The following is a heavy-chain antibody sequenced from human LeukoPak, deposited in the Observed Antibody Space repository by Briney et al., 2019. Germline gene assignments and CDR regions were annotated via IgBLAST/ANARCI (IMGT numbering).Heavy chain of an antibody. J-gene: IGHJ4*02. D-gene: IGHD3-22*01. CDR1: GFTFSNYW. Sequence: AGGSLRLSCAASGFTFSNYWMSWVRQAPGRGLEWVANIKQDGTEKYYVDSVKGRFTISRDNAKNSLYLQMNSLRAEETAVYYCARDGYYYDSSGYGLDYWGQGTLVTVSS. CDR3: ARDGYYYDSSGYGLDY. CDR2: IKQDGTEK. V-gene: IGHV3-7*01.